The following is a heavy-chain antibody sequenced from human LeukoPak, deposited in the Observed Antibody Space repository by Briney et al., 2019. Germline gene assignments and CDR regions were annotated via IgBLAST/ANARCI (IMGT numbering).Heavy chain of an antibody. CDR3: ARDIAAAGTIRNNWFDP. CDR1: GYTFTSYG. J-gene: IGHJ5*02. CDR2: ISAYNGNT. D-gene: IGHD6-13*01. Sequence: GASVKVSCKASGYTFTSYGISWVRQAPGQGLEWMGWISAYNGNTNYAQKLQGRVTMTTDTSTSTAYMELRSLRSDDTAVYYCARDIAAAGTIRNNWFDPWGQGTLVTVSS. V-gene: IGHV1-18*01.